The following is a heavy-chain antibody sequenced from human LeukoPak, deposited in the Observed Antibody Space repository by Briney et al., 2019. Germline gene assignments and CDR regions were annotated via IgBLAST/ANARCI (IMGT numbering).Heavy chain of an antibody. D-gene: IGHD2-15*01. V-gene: IGHV3-33*01. CDR1: GFTFSSYG. CDR3: ARDLAGWNYCYGMDV. Sequence: GGSLRLSCAASGFTFSSYGMHWVRQAPGKGQEWVAVIWYDGSNKYYADSVKGRFTISRDNSKNTLYLQMNSLRAEDTAVYYCARDLAGWNYCYGMDVWGQGTTVTVSS. CDR2: IWYDGSNK. J-gene: IGHJ6*02.